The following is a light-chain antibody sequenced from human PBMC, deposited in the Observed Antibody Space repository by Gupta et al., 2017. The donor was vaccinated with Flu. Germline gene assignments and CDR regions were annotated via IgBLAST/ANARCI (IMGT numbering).Light chain of an antibody. CDR1: QGISSY. CDR3: QQRNSYPLT. Sequence: DIQLTQSPSFLSASVGDRVTITCRASQGISSYLAWYQQKPGKAPKLLIYPASTLQSGVPSRFSGSGSGTEFTLTISSLQPEDFATYYCQQRNSYPLTFGPGTKVDIK. V-gene: IGKV1-9*01. J-gene: IGKJ3*01. CDR2: PAS.